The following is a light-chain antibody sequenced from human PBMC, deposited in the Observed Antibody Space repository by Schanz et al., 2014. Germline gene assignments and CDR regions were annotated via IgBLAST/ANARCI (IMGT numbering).Light chain of an antibody. CDR1: SSDIGNYNL. V-gene: IGLV2-23*02. CDR3: CSYAGSTTYWL. J-gene: IGLJ3*02. Sequence: QSALTQPASVSGSPGQSITISCTGTSSDIGNYNLVSWYQQHPGKAPKVMIYEVSKWPSGVSNRFSGSKSGNTASLTISGLQAEDEADYYCCSYAGSTTYWLFGGGTKLTVL. CDR2: EVS.